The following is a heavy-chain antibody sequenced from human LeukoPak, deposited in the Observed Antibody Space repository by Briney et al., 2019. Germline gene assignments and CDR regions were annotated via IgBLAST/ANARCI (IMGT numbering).Heavy chain of an antibody. Sequence: GGSLRLSCAASGFTFSSYAMHWVRQAPGKGLEWVAAVSYDGSNEYYADSVKGRFTISRDNSKNTLYVQMNSLRAADTAVYYCARGGTLPDYWGQGTLVTVSS. CDR1: GFTFSSYA. CDR2: VSYDGSNE. CDR3: ARGGTLPDY. V-gene: IGHV3-30-3*01. D-gene: IGHD2-15*01. J-gene: IGHJ4*02.